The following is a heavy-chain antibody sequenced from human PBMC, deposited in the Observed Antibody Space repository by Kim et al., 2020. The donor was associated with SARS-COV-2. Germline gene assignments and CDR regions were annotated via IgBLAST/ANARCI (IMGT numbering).Heavy chain of an antibody. V-gene: IGHV4-34*01. D-gene: IGHD2-2*01. CDR1: GGSFSGYY. J-gene: IGHJ4*02. CDR3: ARYCTSTSCNAYFDY. CDR2: ISRSGNT. Sequence: SETLSLTCGVSGGSFSGYYWNWIRQPPGKGLEWIGEISRSGNTNYNPSLKSRVSISVDTSKNQFSLKLSSVTAADTAVYYCARYCTSTSCNAYFDYWGQGTLVTVSS.